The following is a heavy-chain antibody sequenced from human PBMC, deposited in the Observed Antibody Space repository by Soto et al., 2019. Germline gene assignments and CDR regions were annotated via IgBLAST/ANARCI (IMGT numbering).Heavy chain of an antibody. Sequence: QVQLQESGPGLVKPSQTLSLTCTVSGVSISSGDYYWSWIRQPPGKGLEWIGYISYSGSTYHNPSLKSRVTIXXDXSXXQLSLKLSSVTAADTAVYYCARDKIVATGHYGMDVWGHGTKVTVSS. D-gene: IGHD3-22*01. CDR1: GVSISSGDYY. CDR3: ARDKIVATGHYGMDV. J-gene: IGHJ6*02. CDR2: ISYSGST. V-gene: IGHV4-30-4*01.